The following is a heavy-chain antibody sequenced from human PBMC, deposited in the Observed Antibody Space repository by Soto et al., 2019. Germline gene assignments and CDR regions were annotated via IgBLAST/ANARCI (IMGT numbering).Heavy chain of an antibody. Sequence: GSLRLSCAASGFTFSSYAMSWVRQAPGKGLEWVSAISGSGGSTYYADSVKGRFTISRDNSKNTLYLQMNSLRAEDTAVYYCAKSYYYDSSGYSPKLYYYYGMDVWGQGTTVTVSS. V-gene: IGHV3-23*01. J-gene: IGHJ6*02. CDR3: AKSYYYDSSGYSPKLYYYYGMDV. CDR1: GFTFSSYA. CDR2: ISGSGGST. D-gene: IGHD3-22*01.